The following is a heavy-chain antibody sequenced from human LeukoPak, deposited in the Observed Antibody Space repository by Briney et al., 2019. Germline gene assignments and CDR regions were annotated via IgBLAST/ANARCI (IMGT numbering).Heavy chain of an antibody. D-gene: IGHD3-3*01. CDR1: GGSIRSIDSY. CDR3: AGWYDFWTH. V-gene: IGHV4-39*07. J-gene: IGHJ4*02. CDR2: GFYSGST. Sequence: PSETLSLTCTVSGGSIRSIDSYWGWIRQPPGKGLEWIGSGFYSGSTYYNPSLKSRVTISVDTSKNQFSLKLRSVTAADTAVYYCAGWYDFWTHWGQGTLVTVSS.